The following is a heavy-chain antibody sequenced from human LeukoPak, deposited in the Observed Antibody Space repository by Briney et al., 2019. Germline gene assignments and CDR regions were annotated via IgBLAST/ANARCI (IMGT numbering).Heavy chain of an antibody. V-gene: IGHV3-23*01. J-gene: IGHJ4*02. CDR2: ISGSGGST. CDR3: AKGRKYSSGWYDY. D-gene: IGHD6-19*01. Sequence: PGGSLRLSCAASGFTFNRNAISWVRQAPGKGLEWVSAISGSGGSTYYADSVKGRFTISRDNSKNTLYLQMNSLRAEDTAVYYCAKGRKYSSGWYDYWGQGTLVTVSS. CDR1: GFTFNRNA.